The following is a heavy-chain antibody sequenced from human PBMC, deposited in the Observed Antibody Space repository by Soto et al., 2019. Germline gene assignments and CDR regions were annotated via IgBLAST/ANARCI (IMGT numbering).Heavy chain of an antibody. CDR2: ISAYNGNT. D-gene: IGHD3-22*01. J-gene: IGHJ4*02. CDR1: GYTFTSYG. Sequence: ASVKVSCKASGYTFTSYGISWVRQAPGQGLEWMGWISAYNGNTNYAQKLQGRVTMTTDTSTSTAYMELRSLRSDDTAVYYCARDYYYDSSGYYPYFDYWGQGTLVTVSS. CDR3: ARDYYYDSSGYYPYFDY. V-gene: IGHV1-18*01.